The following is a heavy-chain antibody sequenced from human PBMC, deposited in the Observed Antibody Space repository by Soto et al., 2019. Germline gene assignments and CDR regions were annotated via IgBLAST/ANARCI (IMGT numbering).Heavy chain of an antibody. CDR1: GFTFSNYI. J-gene: IGHJ4*02. D-gene: IGHD3-10*01. CDR2: ILHDGNNK. CDR3: ARDDEDGSYCDLGY. Sequence: QVQLVESGGGVVQPGMSLSLSCAAYGFTFSNYIMHWVRQAPGKGLEWVAMILHDGNNKYYADSVKGRFTISRDNSKNTLYLQMNSLRTEDTAIYYCARDDEDGSYCDLGYWGQGTLVTVSS. V-gene: IGHV3-30-3*01.